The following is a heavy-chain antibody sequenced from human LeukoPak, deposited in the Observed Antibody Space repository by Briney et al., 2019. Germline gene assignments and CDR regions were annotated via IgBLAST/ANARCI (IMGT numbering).Heavy chain of an antibody. CDR1: GFTFSNAW. CDR2: IRDYGGSP. CDR3: AKASHQLVIRAAFDY. Sequence: GGSLRLSCAASGFTFSNAWMSWVRQAPGKGLEWVSAIRDYGGSPYYAETVRGRFTVSRDNSKNTLYLEMNSLRVEDTAVYYCAKASHQLVIRAAFDYWGQGALVSVSS. J-gene: IGHJ4*02. V-gene: IGHV3-23*01. D-gene: IGHD3-22*01.